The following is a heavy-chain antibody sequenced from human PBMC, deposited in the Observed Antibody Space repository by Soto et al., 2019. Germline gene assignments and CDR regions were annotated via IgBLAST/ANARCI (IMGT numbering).Heavy chain of an antibody. D-gene: IGHD3-22*01. CDR1: GYTFTSYG. CDR2: ISAYNGNT. J-gene: IGHJ4*02. Sequence: QVQLVQSGAEVKKPGASVKVSCKASGYTFTSYGISWVRQAPGQGLEWMGWISAYNGNTTFAQKLQGRVTMTTEPSTNAAYMERSSLRADDTAVYYRARASSGYYGFDHWGQGTLVTVSS. CDR3: ARASSGYYGFDH. V-gene: IGHV1-18*01.